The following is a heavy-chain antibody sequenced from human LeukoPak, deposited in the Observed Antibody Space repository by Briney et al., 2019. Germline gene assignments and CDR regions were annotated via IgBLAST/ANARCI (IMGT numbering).Heavy chain of an antibody. CDR3: PTRRPMVPFDP. V-gene: IGHV4-34*01. D-gene: IGHD3-10*01. J-gene: IGHJ5*02. CDR2: INHSGST. Sequence: SETLSLTCAVYGGSFSGYYWSWIRQPPGKGLEWIGEINHSGSTNYNPSLKSRVTISVDTSKNQFSLKLSSVTAADTAVYYCPTRRPMVPFDPWGQGTLVTVSS. CDR1: GGSFSGYY.